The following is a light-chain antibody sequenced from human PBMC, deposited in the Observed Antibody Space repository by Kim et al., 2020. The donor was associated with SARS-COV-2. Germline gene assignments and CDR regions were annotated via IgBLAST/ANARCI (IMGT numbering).Light chain of an antibody. CDR3: HQTYTTPQT. J-gene: IGKJ1*01. V-gene: IGKV1-39*01. Sequence: ASVEDRVTIVCRASQSIGVFLHWYQQRPGRAPNLLIYAASNLHSGVPPRFSGSGSGTDFTLTINNLQPEDVATYVCHQTYTTPQTFGQGTKVDIK. CDR1: QSIGVF. CDR2: AAS.